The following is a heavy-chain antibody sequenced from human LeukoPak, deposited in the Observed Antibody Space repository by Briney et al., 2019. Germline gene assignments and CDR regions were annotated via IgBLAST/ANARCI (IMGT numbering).Heavy chain of an antibody. CDR2: INHNGNVN. CDR1: GFTFSSYW. J-gene: IGHJ3*02. Sequence: GGSLRLSCAASGFTFSSYWMNWARQAPGKGLEWVASINHNGNVNYYVDSVKGRFTISRDNAKNSLYLQMSNLRAEDTAVYYCARLHSGIYYGDAFDIWGQGTMVTVSS. CDR3: ARLHSGIYYGDAFDI. D-gene: IGHD1-26*01. V-gene: IGHV3-7*03.